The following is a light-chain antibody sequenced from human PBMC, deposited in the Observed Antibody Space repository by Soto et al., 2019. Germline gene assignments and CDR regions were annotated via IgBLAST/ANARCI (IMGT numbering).Light chain of an antibody. CDR3: QQYSTPPWT. CDR1: QTISMW. CDR2: MAS. V-gene: IGKV1-5*03. Sequence: DIQMTQSPSTLAATVGDRVTITCRASQTISMWLAWYQQKPGKAPELLIYMASNLKSGVPSRFSGSGSGTEFTLTISGLQADDFATFYCQQYSTPPWTFGHGTRVEIK. J-gene: IGKJ1*01.